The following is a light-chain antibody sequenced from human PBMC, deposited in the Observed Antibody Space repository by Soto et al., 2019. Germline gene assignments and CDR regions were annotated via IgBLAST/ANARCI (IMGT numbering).Light chain of an antibody. Sequence: DIVMTQSPDSLAVSLGERATINCKSSQSILYNSNNKNYLAWYQQKAGQPPKLLIYWASTRESGVPDRFSGSRSGTDFTLTISSLQAEDVAVYYCQQYHDTPRTFGQGTKVEIK. J-gene: IGKJ1*01. CDR3: QQYHDTPRT. CDR1: QSILYNSNNKNY. V-gene: IGKV4-1*01. CDR2: WAS.